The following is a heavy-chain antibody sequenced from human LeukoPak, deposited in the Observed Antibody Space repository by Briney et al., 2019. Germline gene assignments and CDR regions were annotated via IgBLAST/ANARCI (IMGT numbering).Heavy chain of an antibody. CDR2: IIPIFGTA. D-gene: IGHD5-24*01. V-gene: IGHV1-69*05. Sequence: SVKVSCKASGGTFSSYAITWVRQAPGQGLEWMGGIIPIFGTANYAQKFQGRVTTTTDESTSTAYMELSSLRSDDTAVYYCARDGYNWGFDYWGQGTLVTVSS. J-gene: IGHJ4*02. CDR1: GGTFSSYA. CDR3: ARDGYNWGFDY.